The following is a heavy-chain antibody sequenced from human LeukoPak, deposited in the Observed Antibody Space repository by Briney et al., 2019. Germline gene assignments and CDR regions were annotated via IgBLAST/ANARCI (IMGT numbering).Heavy chain of an antibody. CDR3: ARDGSQLLYGVLRYYFDY. Sequence: GGSLRLSCAASGFTFSSYGMHWVRQAPGKRLEWVAVIWYDGSNKYYADSVKGRFTISRDNSKNTLYLQMNSLRAEDTAVYYCARDGSQLLYGVLRYYFDYWGQGTLVTVSS. CDR2: IWYDGSNK. J-gene: IGHJ4*02. CDR1: GFTFSSYG. D-gene: IGHD2-2*02. V-gene: IGHV3-33*01.